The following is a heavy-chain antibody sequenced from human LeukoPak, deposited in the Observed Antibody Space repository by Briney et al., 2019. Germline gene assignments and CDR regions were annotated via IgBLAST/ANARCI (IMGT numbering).Heavy chain of an antibody. D-gene: IGHD3-22*01. CDR3: AKEATYYYDSSGYPDY. CDR1: GFTFSSYA. V-gene: IGHV3-23*01. CDR2: ISGSGGST. Sequence: GGSLRLSCAASGFTFSSYAMSWVRQAPGKGLEWVSAISGSGGSTYYADSVKGRFTTSRDNSKNTLYLQMNSLRAEDTAVYYCAKEATYYYDSSGYPDYWGQGTLVTVSS. J-gene: IGHJ4*02.